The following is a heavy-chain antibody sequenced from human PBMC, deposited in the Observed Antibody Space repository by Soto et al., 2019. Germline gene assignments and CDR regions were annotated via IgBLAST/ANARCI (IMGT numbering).Heavy chain of an antibody. V-gene: IGHV1-2*02. Sequence: QVQLVQSGAEVKKPGASVKVSCKASGYTFTGYYMHWVRQAPGQGLEWMGWINPNSGGTNYAQKFQGRVTMTRDTSISTAYMELSRLRSDDTAVYYCARDENPTYYYDSSGPSGYWGQGTLDTVSS. CDR3: ARDENPTYYYDSSGPSGY. CDR2: INPNSGGT. J-gene: IGHJ4*02. CDR1: GYTFTGYY. D-gene: IGHD3-22*01.